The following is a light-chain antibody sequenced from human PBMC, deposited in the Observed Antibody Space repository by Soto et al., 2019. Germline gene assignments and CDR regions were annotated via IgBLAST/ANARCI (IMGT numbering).Light chain of an antibody. CDR2: DSS. CDR3: QQRSVWPLT. J-gene: IGKJ4*01. V-gene: IGKV3-11*01. Sequence: EIVLTQFPATLSLSPGDGATLSCRASQSVSIYLAWYQQKRGQAPRLLIYDSSHRATGVPARFSGSGSGTDFSLIISSLEPEDFAVYYCQQRSVWPLTFGGGTKVEIK. CDR1: QSVSIY.